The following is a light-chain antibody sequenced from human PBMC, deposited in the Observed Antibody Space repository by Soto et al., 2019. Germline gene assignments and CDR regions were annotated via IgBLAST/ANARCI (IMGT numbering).Light chain of an antibody. V-gene: IGLV2-11*01. CDR1: SSDVGDYNY. J-gene: IGLJ3*02. CDR3: CSFAGSYTFGV. Sequence: ALTQPRSVSGSPGQSVTISCTGTSSDVGDYNYVSWYQQYPGKAPKLVIYDVSKRPSGVPDRFSGSKSGNTASLTISGLQAEDEADYYCCSFAGSYTFGVFGGGTKLTVL. CDR2: DVS.